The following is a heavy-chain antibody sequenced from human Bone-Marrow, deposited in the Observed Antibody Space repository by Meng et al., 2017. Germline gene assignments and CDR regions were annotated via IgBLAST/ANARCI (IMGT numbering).Heavy chain of an antibody. Sequence: AQVRKPGSSVKFTCKACACTLCSYAIRWVRQAPAQGLEWMGGIIPIFGTANHAQKFQGRVTITTDESTSTAYMELSSLRSEDTAVYYCARTYYYDSSGYYYWGQGTLVTVFS. V-gene: IGHV1-69*05. CDR2: IIPIFGTA. CDR3: ARTYYYDSSGYYY. J-gene: IGHJ4*02. CDR1: ACTLCSYA. D-gene: IGHD3-22*01.